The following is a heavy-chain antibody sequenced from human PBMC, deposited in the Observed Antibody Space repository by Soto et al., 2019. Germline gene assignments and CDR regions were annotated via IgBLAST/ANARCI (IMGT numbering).Heavy chain of an antibody. CDR2: IIPILGIA. Sequence: GASVKVSCKASGGTFSSYSISWVRQAPGQGLEWMGRIIPILGIANYAQKFQDRVTMTTDTSTSTAYMELWSLKSDDTAVYYCARDMGVNDNGDYVDYWGQGTLVTVSS. CDR1: GGTFSSYS. D-gene: IGHD4-17*01. V-gene: IGHV1-69*04. CDR3: ARDMGVNDNGDYVDY. J-gene: IGHJ4*02.